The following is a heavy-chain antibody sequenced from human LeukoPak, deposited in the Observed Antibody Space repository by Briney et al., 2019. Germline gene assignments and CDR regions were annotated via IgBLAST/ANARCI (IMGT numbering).Heavy chain of an antibody. CDR1: GFSFSSYS. Sequence: GGSLRPSCAASGFSFSSYSMNWVRQAPGKGLEWVSSISSASNYIYYAVSVKGRFTISRDNTKNSLYLQMNSLRAEDTAVYYCAGVPNYYYYYYMDVWGKGTTVTVSS. CDR3: AGVPNYYYYYYMDV. CDR2: ISSASNYI. J-gene: IGHJ6*03. V-gene: IGHV3-21*01.